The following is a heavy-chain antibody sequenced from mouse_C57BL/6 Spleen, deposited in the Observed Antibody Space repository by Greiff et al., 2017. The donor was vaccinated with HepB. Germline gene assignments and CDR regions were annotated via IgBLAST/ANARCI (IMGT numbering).Heavy chain of an antibody. V-gene: IGHV1-74*01. J-gene: IGHJ1*01. CDR2: IHPSDSDT. D-gene: IGHD1-1*01. CDR1: GYTFTSYW. CDR3: AISPITTVVSYWYFDV. Sequence: QVQLQQPGAELVKPGASVKVSCKASGYTFTSYWMHWVKQRPGQGLEWIGRIHPSDSDTNYNQKFKGKATLTVDKSSSTAYMQLSSLTSEDSAVNYCAISPITTVVSYWYFDVWGPGTTVTVSS.